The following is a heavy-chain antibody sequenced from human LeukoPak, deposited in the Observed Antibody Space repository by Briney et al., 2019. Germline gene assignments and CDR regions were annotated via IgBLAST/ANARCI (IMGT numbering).Heavy chain of an antibody. Sequence: GGSLRLSCTASGFTFSSFWMSWVRQAPGKGLEWVANIKQDGSEKNYVGSVKGRFTISRDNSKNTLYLQMNSLRAEDTAVYYCAKEGPAVLRFLEWPTGFDPWGQGTLVTVSS. D-gene: IGHD3-3*01. CDR2: IKQDGSEK. J-gene: IGHJ5*02. CDR3: AKEGPAVLRFLEWPTGFDP. V-gene: IGHV3-7*03. CDR1: GFTFSSFW.